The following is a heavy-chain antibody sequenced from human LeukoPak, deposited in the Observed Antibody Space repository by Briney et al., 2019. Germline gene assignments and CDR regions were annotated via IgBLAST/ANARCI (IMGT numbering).Heavy chain of an antibody. CDR3: ATSLVEMATHGAFDI. V-gene: IGHV5-51*01. J-gene: IGHJ3*02. CDR2: IYPGDSDT. Sequence: GESLKISCKGSGYSFTSYWIGWVRQMPGKGLEWMGIIYPGDSDTRYSPSLQGQVTISADKSISTAYLQWSSLKASDTAMYYCATSLVEMATHGAFDIWGQGTMVTVSS. CDR1: GYSFTSYW. D-gene: IGHD5-24*01.